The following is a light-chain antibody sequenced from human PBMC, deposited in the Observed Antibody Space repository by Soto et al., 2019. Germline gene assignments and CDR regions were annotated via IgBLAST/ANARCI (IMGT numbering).Light chain of an antibody. Sequence: DIQMTQAPATLSASVGDRVTITCRASQSITRWLTWYQQKPGKAPKLLIYEASSLQSGVPSRFSGSGSGTEFALTISGLQPDDFASYCCQHYGGMWTFGQGTKVDIK. CDR3: QHYGGMWT. V-gene: IGKV1-5*01. J-gene: IGKJ1*01. CDR1: QSITRW. CDR2: EAS.